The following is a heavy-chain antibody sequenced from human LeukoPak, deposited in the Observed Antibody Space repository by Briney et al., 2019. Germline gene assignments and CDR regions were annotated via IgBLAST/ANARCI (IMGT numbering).Heavy chain of an antibody. D-gene: IGHD3-10*01. CDR1: GGSISSYH. V-gene: IGHV4-59*01. CDR2: IYYSGST. J-gene: IGHJ1*01. Sequence: SETLSLTCTVSGGSISSYHWSWIRQPPGKGLEWIGNIYYSGSTNYNPSLKSRVTISLDTSKDQFSLKLSSVTAADTAVYYCARDEVRFPRVFQHWGRGTLVTVSS. CDR3: ARDEVRFPRVFQH.